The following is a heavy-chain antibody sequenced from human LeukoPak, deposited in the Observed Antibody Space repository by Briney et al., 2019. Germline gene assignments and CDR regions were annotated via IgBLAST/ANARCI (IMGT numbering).Heavy chain of an antibody. Sequence: GRSLRLSCAASGFTFSKYWMLWVCQTPAMGLESVSRINTDGTVTTYADSVKGQFTVFRDNDDNTMFLQMNSVRDEDTAVYYCATKQWLAPPPDSWGQGTPVTVSS. D-gene: IGHD6-19*01. CDR3: ATKQWLAPPPDS. CDR2: INTDGTVT. J-gene: IGHJ4*02. V-gene: IGHV3-74*01. CDR1: GFTFSKYW.